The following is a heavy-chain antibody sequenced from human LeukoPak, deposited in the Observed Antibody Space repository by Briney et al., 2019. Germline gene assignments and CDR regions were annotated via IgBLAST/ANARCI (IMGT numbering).Heavy chain of an antibody. CDR3: ARDQPYYYDSSGPPSAFDI. D-gene: IGHD3-22*01. CDR1: GFTFSSYA. Sequence: PGRSLRLSCAASGFTFSSYAMHWVRQAPGKGLEWVAVISYDGSNKYYADSVKGRFTISRDNSKNTLYLQMNSLGAEDTAVYYCARDQPYYYDSSGPPSAFDIWGQGTMVTVSS. V-gene: IGHV3-30*04. CDR2: ISYDGSNK. J-gene: IGHJ3*02.